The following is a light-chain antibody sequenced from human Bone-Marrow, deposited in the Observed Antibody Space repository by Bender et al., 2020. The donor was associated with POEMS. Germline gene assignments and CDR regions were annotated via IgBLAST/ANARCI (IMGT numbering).Light chain of an antibody. V-gene: IGLV2-14*03. CDR3: SAYTTSSAPYV. CDR1: SSDVGDY. CDR2: DVF. J-gene: IGLJ1*01. Sequence: QSALTQPASVSGSPGQSITISCTGTSSDVGDYVSWYQQHPGKVPKLMISDVFNRPAGRSNRIAGPTSGNAASLTSSGLQAEDAADHYSSAYTTSSAPYVFGTGTRVTVL.